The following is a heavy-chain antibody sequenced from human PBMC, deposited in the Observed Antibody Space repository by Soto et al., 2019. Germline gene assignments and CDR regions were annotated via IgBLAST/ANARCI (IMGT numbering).Heavy chain of an antibody. V-gene: IGHV4-4*02. CDR3: ARASENYYYGMDV. J-gene: IGHJ6*02. D-gene: IGHD3-3*01. Sequence: SETLSLTCAVSGGSISSSNWWSWVRQPPGKGLEWIGEIYHSGSTNYNPSLKSRVTISVDKSKNQFSLKLSSVTAADTAVYYCARASENYYYGMDVWRQGTTVNVSS. CDR1: GGSISSSNW. CDR2: IYHSGST.